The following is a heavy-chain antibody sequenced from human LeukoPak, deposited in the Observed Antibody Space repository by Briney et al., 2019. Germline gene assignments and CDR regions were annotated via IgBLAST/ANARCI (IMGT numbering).Heavy chain of an antibody. CDR3: TRDRGTNNWLDP. Sequence: GGSLRLSCAASGFTLSDSAIHWVRQASGKGRVWVGRIDRSAKSYATEHGASVGGRFTISRDDTKNTAYLQMDSLKTEDTALYYCTRDRGTNNWLDPWGQGTLVTVSS. CDR1: GFTLSDSA. CDR2: IDRSAKSYAT. D-gene: IGHD1-26*01. J-gene: IGHJ5*02. V-gene: IGHV3-73*01.